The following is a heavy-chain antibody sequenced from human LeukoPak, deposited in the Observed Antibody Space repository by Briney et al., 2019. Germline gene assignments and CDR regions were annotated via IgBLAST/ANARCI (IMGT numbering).Heavy chain of an antibody. CDR3: AKTYDSSGYCYDY. CDR2: ISGSGGST. Sequence: GGSLRLSCAASGFTFNSYAMSWVRQAPGKGLEWVSVISGSGGSTYYADSVKGRFTISRDNSKNTLYLQMNSLGAEDTAVYYCAKTYDSSGYCYDYWGQGTLVTVSS. CDR1: GFTFNSYA. J-gene: IGHJ4*02. V-gene: IGHV3-23*01. D-gene: IGHD3-22*01.